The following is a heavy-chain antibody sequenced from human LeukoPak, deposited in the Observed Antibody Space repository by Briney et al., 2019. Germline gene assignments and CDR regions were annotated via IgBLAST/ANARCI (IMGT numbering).Heavy chain of an antibody. D-gene: IGHD4-23*01. CDR2: IVTSSNTI. Sequence: PGGSLRLSCAASGFTFSSYSMNWVRQAPGKGLEWVSYIVTSSNTIYYADSVKGRFTISRDNAKNSLYLQMNSLRDEDTAVYYCARHDYGGNSGDYWGQGTLVTVSS. J-gene: IGHJ4*02. CDR1: GFTFSSYS. CDR3: ARHDYGGNSGDY. V-gene: IGHV3-48*02.